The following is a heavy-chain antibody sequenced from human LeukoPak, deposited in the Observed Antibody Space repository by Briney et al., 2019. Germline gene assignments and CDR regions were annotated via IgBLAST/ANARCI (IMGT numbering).Heavy chain of an antibody. CDR1: GFIFTDFA. Sequence: PGGSLRLSCAASGFIFTDFAMHWVRQAPGKGLQWVAVISNDERNKYYADSVKGRFTISRDNSKNTLYLQMNSLRAEDTAVYYCARGFRPIDYWGQGTLVTVSS. V-gene: IGHV3-30*04. J-gene: IGHJ4*02. CDR2: ISNDERNK. CDR3: ARGFRPIDY.